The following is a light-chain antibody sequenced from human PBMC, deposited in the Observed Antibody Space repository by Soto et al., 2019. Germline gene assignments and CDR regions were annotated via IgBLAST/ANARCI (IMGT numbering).Light chain of an antibody. CDR3: QHYNSYSEA. Sequence: DIQRTQSPSTLSGSVGDRVTITCRASQTISSWLAWYQQKPGKAPKLLINKASTLKSGVPSRFSGSGSGTEFTLTISSLQPDDFATYYCQHYNSYSEAFGQGTKVDIK. CDR2: KAS. CDR1: QTISSW. J-gene: IGKJ1*01. V-gene: IGKV1-5*03.